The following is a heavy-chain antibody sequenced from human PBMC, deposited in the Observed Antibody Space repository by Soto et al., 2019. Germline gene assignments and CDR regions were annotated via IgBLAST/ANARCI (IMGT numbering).Heavy chain of an antibody. CDR2: ISWNSGSI. J-gene: IGHJ4*02. Sequence: EVQLVESGGGLVQPGRSLRLSCAASGFTFDDYAMHWVRQAPGKGLEWVSGISWNSGSIGYADSVKGRFTISRDNAKNSLYLQMNSLRAEDTALYYCAKIRSGDNDYWRQGTLVTVSS. CDR3: AKIRSGDNDY. V-gene: IGHV3-9*01. CDR1: GFTFDDYA. D-gene: IGHD3-10*01.